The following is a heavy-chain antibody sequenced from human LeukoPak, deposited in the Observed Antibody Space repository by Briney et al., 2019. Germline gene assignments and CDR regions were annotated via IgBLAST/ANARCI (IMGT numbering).Heavy chain of an antibody. CDR3: ARGHEVAASFDY. J-gene: IGHJ4*02. V-gene: IGHV1-2*02. CDR2: ISERGGT. Sequence: ASVKVSCKASGYTFTDCYMIWVRQAPGQGLEWLGWISERGGTYYAQKFQGRVTMTRDTSIRTAYMELSRLTSDDTAVYYCARGHEVAASFDYWGQGSLVTVSS. D-gene: IGHD6-19*01. CDR1: GYTFTDCY.